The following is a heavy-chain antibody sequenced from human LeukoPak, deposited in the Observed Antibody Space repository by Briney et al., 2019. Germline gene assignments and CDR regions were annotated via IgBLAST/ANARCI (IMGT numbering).Heavy chain of an antibody. Sequence: GGSLRLSCAASGFTFSISAMSWVRQAPGKGLEWVSGISDSGGSTFYADSVKGRFTISRDNARDTLYLQMNSLRAEDTAVYYCAGHHQAYSRTYWGQGTLVTVSS. J-gene: IGHJ4*02. CDR1: GFTFSISA. V-gene: IGHV3-23*01. CDR3: AGHHQAYSRTY. D-gene: IGHD6-13*01. CDR2: ISDSGGST.